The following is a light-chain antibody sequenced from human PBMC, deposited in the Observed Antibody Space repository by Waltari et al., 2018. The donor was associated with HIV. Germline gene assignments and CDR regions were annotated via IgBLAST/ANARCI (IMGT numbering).Light chain of an antibody. CDR1: NSNIANDY. Sequence: QSVLTQPTSVSAAPGQKVTISCSRGNSNIANDYVSWYPHRPGAAPKVLIYDNSKRTSGIPGRCCGSRCGTSATLDITGLQTGDGADYYCGTWDRSLSGAVFGGGTRLTVL. V-gene: IGLV1-51*01. CDR3: GTWDRSLSGAV. CDR2: DNS. J-gene: IGLJ2*01.